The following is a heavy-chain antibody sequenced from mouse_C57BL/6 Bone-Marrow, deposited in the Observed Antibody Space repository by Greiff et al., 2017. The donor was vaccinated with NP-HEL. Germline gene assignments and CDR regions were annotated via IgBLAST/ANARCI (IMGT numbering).Heavy chain of an antibody. Sequence: QVQLQQSGAELVKPGASVKLSCKASGYTFTSYWMQWVKQRPGQGLEWIGEIDPSDSYTNYNQKFKGKATLTVDTSSSTAYMQLSSLTSEDSAVYYCARRDTTVSPFAYWGQGTLVTVSA. V-gene: IGHV1-50*01. J-gene: IGHJ3*01. CDR3: ARRDTTVSPFAY. CDR2: IDPSDSYT. CDR1: GYTFTSYW. D-gene: IGHD1-1*01.